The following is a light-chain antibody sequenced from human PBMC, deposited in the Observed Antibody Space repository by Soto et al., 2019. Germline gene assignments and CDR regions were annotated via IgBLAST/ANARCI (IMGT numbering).Light chain of an antibody. CDR2: DAS. CDR1: QSVSSY. J-gene: IGKJ5*01. V-gene: IGKV3-11*01. Sequence: EIVLTQSPATLSLSPGERATLSCRASQSVSSYLAWYQQKPGQAPRLLIYDASNRATGIPARFSGSGSGTELTLTISSLEPEDFAVYYCQQRSNWPPLTFGQGTRLEIK. CDR3: QQRSNWPPLT.